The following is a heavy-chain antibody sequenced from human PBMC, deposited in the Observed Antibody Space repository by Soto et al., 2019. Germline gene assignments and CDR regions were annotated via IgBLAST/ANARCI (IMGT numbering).Heavy chain of an antibody. CDR2: INSDGSST. CDR1: GFTFSSYW. Sequence: EVQLVESGGGLGQPGGSLRLSCAASGFTFSSYWMHWVRQAPGKGLVWVSRINSDGSSTSYADSVKGRFTSSRDNAKNTLYLQMNSLGAEDTAVCYCAGGVETYYDCWSGYSYRGQGTLVTVCS. D-gene: IGHD3-3*01. J-gene: IGHJ4*02. CDR3: AGGVETYYDCWSGYSY. V-gene: IGHV3-74*01.